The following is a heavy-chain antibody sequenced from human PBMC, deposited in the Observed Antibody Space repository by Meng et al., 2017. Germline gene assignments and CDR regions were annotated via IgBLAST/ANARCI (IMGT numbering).Heavy chain of an antibody. J-gene: IGHJ6*02. V-gene: IGHV1-46*01. CDR1: GFTFSGSA. CDR2: INPSGGST. D-gene: IGHD3-3*01. Sequence: GGSLRLSCAASGFTFSGSAMHWVRQAPGQGLEWMGIINPSGGSTSYAQKFQGRVTMTRDTSTSTVYMELSSLRSEDTAVYYCARGGYDFWSGYYLPNYYYGMDVWGQGTTVTVSS. CDR3: ARGGYDFWSGYYLPNYYYGMDV.